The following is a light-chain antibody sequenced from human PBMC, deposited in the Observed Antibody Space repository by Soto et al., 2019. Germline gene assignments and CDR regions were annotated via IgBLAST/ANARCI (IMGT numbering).Light chain of an antibody. V-gene: IGLV2-14*01. CDR3: SSYTSSSDLDV. CDR1: RSDVGGYNY. J-gene: IGLJ1*01. Sequence: QSVLTQPASVSGSPGQSITISCTGTRSDVGGYNYVSWYQQHPGKAPKLMIYDVSNRPSGVSNRFSGSKSGNTASLTISGVQAEDEADYYCSSYTSSSDLDVFGTGTKVTVL. CDR2: DVS.